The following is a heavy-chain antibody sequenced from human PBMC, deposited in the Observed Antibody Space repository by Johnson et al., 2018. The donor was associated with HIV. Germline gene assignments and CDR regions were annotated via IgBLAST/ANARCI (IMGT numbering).Heavy chain of an antibody. D-gene: IGHD1-26*01. CDR2: ISYDGSNK. Sequence: QVQLVESGGGVVQPGRSLRLSCAASGFIFSSYGMHWVRQAPGKGLEWVAVISYDGSNKYYADSVKGRFTISRDNSKNTLYLQMNSLRAEDTAVYYCAAPVGATGWGQGTMVTVSS. V-gene: IGHV3-30*03. CDR1: GFIFSSYG. CDR3: AAPVGATG. J-gene: IGHJ3*01.